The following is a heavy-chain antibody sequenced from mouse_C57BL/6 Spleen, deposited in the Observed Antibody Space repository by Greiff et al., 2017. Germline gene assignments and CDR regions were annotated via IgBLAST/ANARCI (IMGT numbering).Heavy chain of an antibody. CDR1: GYTFTSYW. CDR2: IHPNSGST. Sequence: QVQLQQPGAELVKPGASVKLSCKASGYTFTSYWMHWVKQRPGQGLEWIGMIHPNSGSTNYNEKFKSKATLTVDKSSSTAYMQLRSLTSEDSAVYYCARKRTHYFDYWGQGTTLTVSS. CDR3: ARKRTHYFDY. V-gene: IGHV1-64*01. J-gene: IGHJ2*01.